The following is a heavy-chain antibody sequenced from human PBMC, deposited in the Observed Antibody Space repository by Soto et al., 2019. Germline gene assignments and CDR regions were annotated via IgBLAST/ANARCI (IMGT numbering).Heavy chain of an antibody. D-gene: IGHD2-2*01. CDR1: GFTFSSYA. CDR2: ISGSGGST. CDR3: AKVPGLGYCSSTSCPRHYYYGMDV. V-gene: IGHV3-23*01. Sequence: PGGSLRLSCAASGFTFSSYAMSWVRQAPGKGLEWVSAISGSGGSTYYADSVKGRFTISRDNSKNTLYLQMNSLRAEDTAVYYCAKVPGLGYCSSTSCPRHYYYGMDVWGQGTTVTVSS. J-gene: IGHJ6*02.